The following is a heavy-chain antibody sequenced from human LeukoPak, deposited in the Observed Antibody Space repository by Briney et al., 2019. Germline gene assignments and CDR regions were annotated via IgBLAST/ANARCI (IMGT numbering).Heavy chain of an antibody. CDR3: ARANISPRVPWYYHYVDV. J-gene: IGHJ6*03. V-gene: IGHV3-21*01. CDR1: GFTFSSYS. CDR2: ISSSSSYI. Sequence: GGSLRLSCAASGFTFSSYSMNWVRQAPGKGLEWVSSISSSSSYIYYADSVKGRFTISRDNAKNSLYLQMNSLRAEDTAVYYCARANISPRVPWYYHYVDVWGKGTTVTVSS. D-gene: IGHD2/OR15-2a*01.